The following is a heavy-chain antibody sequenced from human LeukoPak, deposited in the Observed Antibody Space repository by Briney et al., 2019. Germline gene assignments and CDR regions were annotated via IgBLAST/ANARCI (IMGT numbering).Heavy chain of an antibody. D-gene: IGHD1-1*01. Sequence: GGSLRLSCAASGLTFSSYGMHWVRQAPGKGLEWVAFIRYDGSNKYYADSVKGRFTISRDNAKNSLYLQMNSLRAEDTAVYYCARRGGTSGYMDVWGKGTTVTISS. J-gene: IGHJ6*03. CDR2: IRYDGSNK. CDR1: GLTFSSYG. V-gene: IGHV3-30*02. CDR3: ARRGGTSGYMDV.